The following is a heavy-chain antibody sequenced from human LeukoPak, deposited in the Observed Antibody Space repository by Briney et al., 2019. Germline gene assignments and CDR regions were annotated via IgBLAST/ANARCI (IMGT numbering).Heavy chain of an antibody. D-gene: IGHD3-3*01. CDR1: AGTFSSYA. J-gene: IGHJ5*02. CDR2: IIPIFGTA. CDR3: ARDREVYDFWSGPYNWFDP. V-gene: IGHV1-69*05. Sequence: SVKVSCKASAGTFSSYAISWVRQAPGQGLEWMGGIIPIFGTANYAQKFKGRVTITTDESTSTAYMELSSLRSEDTAVYYCARDREVYDFWSGPYNWFDPWGQGTLVTVSS.